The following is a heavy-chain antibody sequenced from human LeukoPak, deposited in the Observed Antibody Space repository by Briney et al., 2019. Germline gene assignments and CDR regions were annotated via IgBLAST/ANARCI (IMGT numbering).Heavy chain of an antibody. CDR1: GFTFTTYD. V-gene: IGHV3-23*01. CDR2: ISNSGGST. Sequence: GGSLRLSGAASGFTFTTYDMSWVRQAPGKGLEWVSGISNSGGSTYYADSVKGRFTISRDNSKNTLYLQMNSLRAEDTAVYYCAEYYYYDSSGYQQYYFDYWGQGTLSPSPQ. CDR3: AEYYYYDSSGYQQYYFDY. D-gene: IGHD3-22*01. J-gene: IGHJ4*02.